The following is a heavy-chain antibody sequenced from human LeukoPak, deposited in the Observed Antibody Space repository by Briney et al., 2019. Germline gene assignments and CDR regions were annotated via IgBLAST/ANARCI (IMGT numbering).Heavy chain of an antibody. CDR1: GYTFTCYY. CDR2: INPNSGGT. J-gene: IGHJ5*02. V-gene: IGHV1-2*02. CDR3: ARGVGQWLANWFDP. D-gene: IGHD6-19*01. Sequence: ASVTVSCKASGYTFTCYYMHWVRQAPGQGLEWMGWINPNSGGTNYAQKFQGRVTMTRDTSISTAYMELSRLRSDDTAVYYCARGVGQWLANWFDPWGQGTLVTVSS.